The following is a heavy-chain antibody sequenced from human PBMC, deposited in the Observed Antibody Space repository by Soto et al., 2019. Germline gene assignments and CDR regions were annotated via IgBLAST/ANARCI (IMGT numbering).Heavy chain of an antibody. CDR2: IYYSGST. CDR3: ARDSYGDSLDY. CDR1: GGSISSYY. V-gene: IGHV4-59*01. J-gene: IGHJ4*02. D-gene: IGHD4-17*01. Sequence: QVQLQESGPGLVKPSETLSLTCTVSGGSISSYYWSWIRQPPGKGLECIGHIYYSGSTNYNPSLKSRVTISVDTSKNQFSLQLTSVTAADTAVYYCARDSYGDSLDYWGQGTLVTVSS.